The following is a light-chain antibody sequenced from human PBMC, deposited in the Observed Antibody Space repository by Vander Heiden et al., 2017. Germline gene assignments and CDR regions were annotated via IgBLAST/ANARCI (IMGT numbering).Light chain of an antibody. CDR2: AAS. CDR1: HGISSY. V-gene: IGKV1-39*01. Sequence: DIQMTQSPSSLSASVGDRVTITCLASHGISSYLNWYQQKPGKAPNLLIYAASSLQSGVPSRFSGSGSGTDFTLTISRLQPEDFATYYCQQSDSTLRTFGHGTKVDIK. CDR3: QQSDSTLRT. J-gene: IGKJ3*01.